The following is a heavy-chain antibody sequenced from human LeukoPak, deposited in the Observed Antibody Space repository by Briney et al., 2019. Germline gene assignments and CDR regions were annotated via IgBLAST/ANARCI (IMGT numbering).Heavy chain of an antibody. CDR3: ARHYSSRVDAFDI. D-gene: IGHD6-13*01. CDR1: GGSISTYY. CDR2: ISYSGSA. J-gene: IGHJ3*02. V-gene: IGHV4-59*08. Sequence: SETLSLTCTVSGGSISTYYWSWIRQPPGKGLEWIAYISYSGSAYYNPSLESRVTISLDTSKNQFSLKLSSVTAADTAVYHCARHYSSRVDAFDIWGQGTMVTVSS.